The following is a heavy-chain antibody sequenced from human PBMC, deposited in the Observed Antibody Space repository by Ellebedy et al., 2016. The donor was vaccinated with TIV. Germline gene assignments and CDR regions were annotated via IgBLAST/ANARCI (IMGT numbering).Heavy chain of an antibody. CDR1: GFTFSSYA. J-gene: IGHJ4*02. D-gene: IGHD6-6*01. V-gene: IGHV3-30-3*01. CDR3: ARDRSSSSIYDY. CDR2: ISYDGSSK. Sequence: GGSLRLSCAASGFTFSSYAMHWVRQAPGKGLEWVAVISYDGSSKYYADSVKGRFTISRDNSKNTLYLQMNSLRAEDTAVYYCARDRSSSSIYDYWGQGTLVTVSS.